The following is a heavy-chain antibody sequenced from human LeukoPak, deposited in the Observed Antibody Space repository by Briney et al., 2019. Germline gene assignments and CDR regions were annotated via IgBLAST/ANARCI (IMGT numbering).Heavy chain of an antibody. CDR3: ASGPYTSGVYRLDY. V-gene: IGHV3-74*01. CDR1: GFTFSSYW. CDR2: IKTDGTTT. J-gene: IGHJ4*02. D-gene: IGHD6-19*01. Sequence: PGVSLRLSCAASGFTFSSYWMHWVRQAPGEGLVWVPRIKTDGTTTNYADSVKGRFTVSRDNAKNTLYLQMNSLRAEDTAVYYCASGPYTSGVYRLDYWGQGTLVTVSS.